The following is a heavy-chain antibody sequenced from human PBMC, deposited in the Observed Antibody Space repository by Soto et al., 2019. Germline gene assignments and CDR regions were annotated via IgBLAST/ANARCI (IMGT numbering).Heavy chain of an antibody. V-gene: IGHV3-30*04. D-gene: IGHD3-22*01. J-gene: IGHJ6*02. CDR2: ISYHGTKK. CDR3: ARDRRPYIYYTGGDYYGMDV. Sequence: GGSLRLSCAASGFTFSAYAMHWVRQAPGKGLEWVSVISYHGTKKYYADSVKGRFTISRDNSKNTLSLQMNSLRAEDTAVYYCARDRRPYIYYTGGDYYGMDVWGLGTTVTVSS. CDR1: GFTFSAYA.